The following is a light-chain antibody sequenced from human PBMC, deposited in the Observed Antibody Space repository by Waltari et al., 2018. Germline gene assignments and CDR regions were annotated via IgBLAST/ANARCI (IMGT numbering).Light chain of an antibody. CDR3: CSYAGSYTFV. CDR2: DVS. V-gene: IGLV2-11*01. J-gene: IGLJ2*01. CDR1: SSDVGGYNY. Sequence: QSALTQPRSVSGSPGQSVPISCTGTSSDVGGYNYVSWYQQPPGKAPKLMIYDVSKRPSGVPDRFSGSKSGNTASLTISGLQAEDDADYYCCSYAGSYTFVFGGGTKLTVL.